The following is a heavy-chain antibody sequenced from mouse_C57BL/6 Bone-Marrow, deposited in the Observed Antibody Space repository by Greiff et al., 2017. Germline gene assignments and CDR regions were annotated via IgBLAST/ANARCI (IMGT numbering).Heavy chain of an antibody. CDR3: TTGLTGTDWFAY. D-gene: IGHD4-1*01. J-gene: IGHJ3*01. V-gene: IGHV14-4*01. CDR2: IDPENGDT. Sequence: VQLQQSGAELVRPGASVKLSCTASGFNIKDDYMHWVKQRPEQGLEWIGWIDPENGDTEYASKFQGKATITADTSSNTAYLQLSSLTSEDTAVYYCTTGLTGTDWFAYWGQGTLVTVSA. CDR1: GFNIKDDY.